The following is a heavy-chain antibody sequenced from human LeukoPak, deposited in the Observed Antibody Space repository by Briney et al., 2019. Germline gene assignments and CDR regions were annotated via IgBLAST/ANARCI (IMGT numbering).Heavy chain of an antibody. Sequence: SETLSLTCAVYGGSFSGYYWSWIRQPPGKGLEWIGEINHSGSTNYNPSLKSRVTISVDTSKNQFSLKLSSVTAADTAVYYCARSWSGYKYYFDYWGQGTLVTVSS. J-gene: IGHJ4*02. V-gene: IGHV4-34*01. CDR1: GGSFSGYY. CDR2: INHSGST. D-gene: IGHD3-3*01. CDR3: ARSWSGYKYYFDY.